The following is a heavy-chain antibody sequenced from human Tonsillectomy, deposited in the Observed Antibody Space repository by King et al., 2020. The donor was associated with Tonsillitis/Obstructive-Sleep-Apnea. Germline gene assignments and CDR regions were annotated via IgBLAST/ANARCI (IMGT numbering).Heavy chain of an antibody. CDR3: ARLRVEYSISYDAFDI. Sequence: QLQESGPGLVKPSETLSLTCTVSGGSISSYYWSWIRQPPGKGLEWIGYIYYSGSTNYNPSLKSRVTISVDTSKNQFSLKLSSVTAADTAVYYCARLRVEYSISYDAFDIWGQGTMVTVSS. V-gene: IGHV4-59*08. D-gene: IGHD6-6*01. CDR1: GGSISSYY. CDR2: IYYSGST. J-gene: IGHJ3*02.